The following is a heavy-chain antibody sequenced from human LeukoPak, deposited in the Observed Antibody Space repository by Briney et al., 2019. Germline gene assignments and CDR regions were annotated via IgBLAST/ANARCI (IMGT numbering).Heavy chain of an antibody. CDR2: IGTVGDT. Sequence: GGSLRLSCAASGFTFSSYWMHWVRQATGRGLEWVSAIGTVGDTHYLDSVKGRFTISRENAKNSLYLQMNSLRAGDTAVYYCARETGDVLLGAFDIWGQGTMVTVSS. CDR1: GFTFSSYW. J-gene: IGHJ3*02. D-gene: IGHD3-10*01. CDR3: ARETGDVLLGAFDI. V-gene: IGHV3-13*04.